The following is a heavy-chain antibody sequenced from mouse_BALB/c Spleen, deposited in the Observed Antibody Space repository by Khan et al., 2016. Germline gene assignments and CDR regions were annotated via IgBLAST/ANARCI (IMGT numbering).Heavy chain of an antibody. Sequence: EVELVESGGGLVQPGGSRKLSCAASGFTFSSFGMHWVRQAPEKGLEWVAYISSGSSTIYYADTVKGRFTISRDNPKNTLFLPMTSLGSEDKARYYGARKGVYYYGSSHYLDYWGQGTTLSVST. CDR3: ARKGVYYYGSSHYLDY. D-gene: IGHD1-1*01. V-gene: IGHV5-17*02. CDR1: GFTFSSFG. J-gene: IGHJ2*01. CDR2: ISSGSSTI.